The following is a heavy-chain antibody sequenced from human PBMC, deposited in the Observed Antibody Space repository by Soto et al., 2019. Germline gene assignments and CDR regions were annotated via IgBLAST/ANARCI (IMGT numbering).Heavy chain of an antibody. J-gene: IGHJ4*02. D-gene: IGHD6-19*01. CDR2: ISVDGTKE. V-gene: IGHV3-30-3*01. CDR3: XXXXXXXQXFDY. CDR1: GFIFNNYA. Sequence: QVQLVESGGGVVQPGTSLRLSCVTSGFIFNNYALYWVRQAPGKGLEWVASISVDGTKENYADSVKGRCSISRDKSKXXXXXXXXXXXXXXXXXXXXXXXXXXXQXFDYWGQGTLVTVSS.